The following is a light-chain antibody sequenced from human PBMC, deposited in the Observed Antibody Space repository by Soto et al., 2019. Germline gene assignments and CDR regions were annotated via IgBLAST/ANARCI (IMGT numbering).Light chain of an antibody. V-gene: IGKV1-5*01. J-gene: IGKJ2*01. CDR1: QSISSW. CDR2: DAS. CDR3: QQYNSYPYT. Sequence: DIQMTQSPSTLSASVGDRVTITCRASQSISSWLAWYQQKPGKAPKLLIYDASSLESGAPSRFRGSGSGTEFTLTISSLQPDEFAAYYCQQYNSYPYTFGQGTKLEIK.